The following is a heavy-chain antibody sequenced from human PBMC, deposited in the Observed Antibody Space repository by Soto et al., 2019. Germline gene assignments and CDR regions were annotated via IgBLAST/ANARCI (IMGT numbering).Heavy chain of an antibody. Sequence: GGSLRLSCAASGFTFSSYAMHWVRQAPGKGLEYVSAISSNGGSTYYANSVKGRFTISRDNSKNTLYLQMGSLRAEDMAVYYCERDAGDYHFDYWGQGTRVTVSS. CDR2: ISSNGGST. D-gene: IGHD4-17*01. CDR3: ERDAGDYHFDY. CDR1: GFTFSSYA. J-gene: IGHJ4*02. V-gene: IGHV3-64*01.